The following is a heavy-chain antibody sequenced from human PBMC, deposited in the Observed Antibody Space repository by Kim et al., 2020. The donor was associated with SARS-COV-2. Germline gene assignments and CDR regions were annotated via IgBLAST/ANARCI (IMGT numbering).Heavy chain of an antibody. J-gene: IGHJ6*02. V-gene: IGHV4-34*01. CDR3: ARNYDSSGKYYYYGMDV. D-gene: IGHD3-22*01. Sequence: SETLSLTCAVYGGSFSGYYWSWIRQPPGKGLEWIGEINHSGSTNYNPSLKSRVTISVDTSKNQFSLKLSSVTAADTAVYYCARNYDSSGKYYYYGMDVWGQGTTVTVSS. CDR1: GGSFSGYY. CDR2: INHSGST.